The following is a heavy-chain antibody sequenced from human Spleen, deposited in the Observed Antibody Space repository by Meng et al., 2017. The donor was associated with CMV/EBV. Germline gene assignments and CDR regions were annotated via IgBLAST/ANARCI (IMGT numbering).Heavy chain of an antibody. CDR1: GFTFSSYG. Sequence: LSLTCAASGFTFSSYGMHWVRQAPGKGLEWVAFIRYDGSNEYYADSVKGRFTISRDSSKNTVYLQLNSLRVEDTAVYYCARGGQLVDYWGQGTLVTVSS. V-gene: IGHV3-30*02. J-gene: IGHJ4*02. CDR3: ARGGQLVDY. CDR2: IRYDGSNE. D-gene: IGHD6-6*01.